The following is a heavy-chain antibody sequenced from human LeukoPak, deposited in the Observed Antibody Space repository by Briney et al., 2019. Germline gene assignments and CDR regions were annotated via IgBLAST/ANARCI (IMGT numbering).Heavy chain of an antibody. V-gene: IGHV1-46*01. CDR2: INSSGGST. CDR1: GYTFTSYY. CDR3: ARDQEGFDY. J-gene: IGHJ4*02. Sequence: ASVKVSCKASGYTFTSYYMHWVRQAPGQGLEWMGIINSSGGSTSYAQKFQGRVTLTRDTSTTTVHMELRGLRSEDTAVYYCARDQEGFDYWGQGTVVTVSS.